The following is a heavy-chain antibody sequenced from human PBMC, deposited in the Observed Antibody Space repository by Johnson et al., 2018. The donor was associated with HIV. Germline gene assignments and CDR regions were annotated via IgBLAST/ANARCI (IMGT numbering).Heavy chain of an antibody. CDR1: GFTFSSYA. J-gene: IGHJ3*02. Sequence: QMLLVESGGGLVKPGGSLRLSCAASGFTFSSYAMHWVRQAPGKGLEWVAVISYDGSNKYYADSVKGRFTISRDNSKNTLYLQMNSLRAEDTAVYYCAYPREGSSWSNDAFDIWGQGTMVTVSS. CDR2: ISYDGSNK. V-gene: IGHV3-30*04. CDR3: AYPREGSSWSNDAFDI. D-gene: IGHD6-13*01.